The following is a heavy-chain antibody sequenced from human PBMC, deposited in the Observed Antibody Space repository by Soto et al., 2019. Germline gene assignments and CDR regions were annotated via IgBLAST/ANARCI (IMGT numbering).Heavy chain of an antibody. D-gene: IGHD1-1*01. Sequence: SQILSLTCAISGDSVSSNSAAWNWIRQSQSRGLEWLGRTYYRSKWYNDYAVSVKSRITINPDTSNNQFSLQLNSVTPEDTAVYYCAIVGRLKPGNDRMDVWRQGTRVTVTS. CDR2: TYYRSKWYN. J-gene: IGHJ6*02. V-gene: IGHV6-1*01. CDR1: GDSVSSNSAA. CDR3: AIVGRLKPGNDRMDV.